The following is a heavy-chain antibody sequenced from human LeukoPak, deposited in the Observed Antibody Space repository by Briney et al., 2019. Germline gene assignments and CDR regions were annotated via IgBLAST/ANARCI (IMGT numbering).Heavy chain of an antibody. V-gene: IGHV3-74*01. CDR3: AAGGGWDPSFGVVTHIDA. D-gene: IGHD3-3*01. CDR1: GFTFSGYW. J-gene: IGHJ6*03. CDR2: IDNDGHGI. Sequence: GGSLRLSCVTSGFTFSGYWMHWVRQGPEKGLELVSRIDNDGHGIIYADSVKGRFTTSRDNVKNTLYLQMNSLRVEDTAVYYCAAGGGWDPSFGVVTHIDALGKGTTVVVS.